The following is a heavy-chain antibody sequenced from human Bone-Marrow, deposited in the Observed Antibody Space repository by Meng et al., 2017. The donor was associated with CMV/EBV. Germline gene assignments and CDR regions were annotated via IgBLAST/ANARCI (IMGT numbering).Heavy chain of an antibody. CDR3: VRYGDIVTVGAYYYYGMDV. CDR1: GYTFTDYQ. D-gene: IGHD5-12*01. Sequence: ASVKVSCKASGYTFTDYQMHWVRQAPGQGLEWMGWINPNSDGTNYAQKFQGRVSMTRDTSISTAYMELSGLRSDDTAVYYCVRYGDIVTVGAYYYYGMDVWGQGTTVTVSS. V-gene: IGHV1-2*02. J-gene: IGHJ6*02. CDR2: INPNSDGT.